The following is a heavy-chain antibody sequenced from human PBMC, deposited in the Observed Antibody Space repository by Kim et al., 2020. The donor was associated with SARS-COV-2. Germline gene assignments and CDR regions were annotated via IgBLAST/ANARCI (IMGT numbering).Heavy chain of an antibody. Sequence: GGSLRLSCAASGFTFGDYAMHWVRQAPGKGLEWVSGIRWNSGSIGYADSVKGRFTISRDNAKNSLYLQMNSLRAEDTALYYCAKDIGQLGPRYYYVMDVWGQGTTVTVSS. D-gene: IGHD6-6*01. J-gene: IGHJ6*02. CDR3: AKDIGQLGPRYYYVMDV. V-gene: IGHV3-9*01. CDR1: GFTFGDYA. CDR2: IRWNSGSI.